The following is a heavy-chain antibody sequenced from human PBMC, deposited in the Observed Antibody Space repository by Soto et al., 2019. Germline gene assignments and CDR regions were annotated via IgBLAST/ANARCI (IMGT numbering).Heavy chain of an antibody. CDR3: AREDYGDYGGYFDY. CDR1: GGSIRTGGYS. Sequence: PSEMMCLTRSVAGGSIRTGGYSWSWIRQPPGKGLEWIGNTYHSGNPYYNPSLKSRVTISVDGSKNQFSLKVSSVTAADTAVYYCAREDYGDYGGYFDYWGQGSLVTVSS. D-gene: IGHD4-17*01. V-gene: IGHV4-30-2*01. J-gene: IGHJ4*02. CDR2: TYHSGNP.